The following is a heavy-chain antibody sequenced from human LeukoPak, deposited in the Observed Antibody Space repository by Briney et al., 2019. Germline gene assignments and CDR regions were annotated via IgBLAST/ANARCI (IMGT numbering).Heavy chain of an antibody. J-gene: IGHJ4*02. V-gene: IGHV4-31*03. D-gene: IGHD4-23*01. CDR3: ARTTVVAKYFDY. CDR2: IYYSGST. Sequence: SETLSLTCTVSGGSVSSGGYYWSWIRQHPGKGLEWIGYIYYSGSTYYNPSLKSRLTISVDTSKNQFSLKLSSVTAADTAVYYCARTTVVAKYFDYWGQGTLVTVSS. CDR1: GGSVSSGGYY.